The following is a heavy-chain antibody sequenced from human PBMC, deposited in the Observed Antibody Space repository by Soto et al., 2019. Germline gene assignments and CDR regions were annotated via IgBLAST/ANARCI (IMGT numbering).Heavy chain of an antibody. Sequence: GSLRLSCSASGFTFSSYAMHWVRQAPGKGLEYVSGIRGNGDPPFYADSVKGRFTISRDNSKSTLYLQMSSLSADDTAVYYCVKSRGGNNFDFFDWGQGALVTVSS. CDR1: GFTFSSYA. D-gene: IGHD5-12*01. CDR3: VKSRGGNNFDFFD. J-gene: IGHJ4*02. V-gene: IGHV3-64D*06. CDR2: IRGNGDPP.